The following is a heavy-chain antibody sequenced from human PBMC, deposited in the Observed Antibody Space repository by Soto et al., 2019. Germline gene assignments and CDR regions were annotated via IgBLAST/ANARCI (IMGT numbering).Heavy chain of an antibody. CDR2: MNPNSGNT. V-gene: IGHV1-8*01. D-gene: IGHD3-9*01. CDR3: ARGRRILRYFDWLKDYYYYYYMDV. J-gene: IGHJ6*03. Sequence: ASVKVSCKASGYTFTSYDINWVRQATGQGLEWMGWMNPNSGNTGYAQKFQGRVTMTRNTSISTAYMELSSLRSEDTAVYYCARGRRILRYFDWLKDYYYYYYMDVWGKGTTVTVSS. CDR1: GYTFTSYD.